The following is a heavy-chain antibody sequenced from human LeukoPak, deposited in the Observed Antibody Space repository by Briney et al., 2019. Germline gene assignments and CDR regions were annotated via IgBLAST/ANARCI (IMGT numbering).Heavy chain of an antibody. CDR2: IYKPGST. CDR1: GDSITSGGYD. J-gene: IGHJ4*02. V-gene: IGHV4-31*03. CDR3: ARDVLR. Sequence: SETLSLTCTVSGDSITSGGYDWSWIRQRPGKGLEGIGYIYKPGSTYYNPSLKSRVTMSVDTSRNQFSLKVTSVTAADTAVYYCARDVLRWGQGTLVTVSS.